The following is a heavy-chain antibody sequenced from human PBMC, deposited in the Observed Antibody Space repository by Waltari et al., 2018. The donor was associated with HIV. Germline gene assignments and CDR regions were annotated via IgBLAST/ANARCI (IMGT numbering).Heavy chain of an antibody. CDR2: MNPNSGNT. CDR3: ARGGCSSTSCYVSWFDP. CDR1: GYTFTSYD. Sequence: QVQLVQSGAEVKKPGASVKVSCKASGYTFTSYDINWVRQATGQGLEWMGWMNPNSGNTGYAQKFQGRVTMTRNTSISTAYMELSSLRSEDTAVYYCARGGCSSTSCYVSWFDPWGQGTLVTVSS. D-gene: IGHD2-2*01. J-gene: IGHJ5*02. V-gene: IGHV1-8*01.